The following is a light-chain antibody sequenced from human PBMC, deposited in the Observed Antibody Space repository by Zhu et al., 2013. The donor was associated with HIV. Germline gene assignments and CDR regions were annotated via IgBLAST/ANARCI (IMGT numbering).Light chain of an antibody. CDR2: DVS. V-gene: IGLV2-14*03. Sequence: QSALTQPASVSGSPGQSITISCTGTSSDIGGYDYVSWYQHHPGKGPKLIIYDVSDRPSGVSNRFSGSKSGNTASLTISGLQAEDEGDYYCSSYTINTLQLFGGGTKVTVL. CDR3: SSYTINTLQL. CDR1: SSDIGGYDY. J-gene: IGLJ3*02.